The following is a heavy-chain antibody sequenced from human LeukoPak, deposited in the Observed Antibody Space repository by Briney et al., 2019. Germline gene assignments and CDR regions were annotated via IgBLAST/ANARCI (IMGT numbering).Heavy chain of an antibody. V-gene: IGHV3-48*03. J-gene: IGHJ3*02. CDR2: INVGATPI. Sequence: PGGSLRLSCEASVFTFSSHEMNWVRQAPGMGLEWISYINVGATPIYYADSVKGRFTISRDDAKSSLFLQMNNLRAEDTAVYYCVRGGFCSGGTCYPLNAFDIWGLGTMVTVSS. CDR3: VRGGFCSGGTCYPLNAFDI. CDR1: VFTFSSHE. D-gene: IGHD2-15*01.